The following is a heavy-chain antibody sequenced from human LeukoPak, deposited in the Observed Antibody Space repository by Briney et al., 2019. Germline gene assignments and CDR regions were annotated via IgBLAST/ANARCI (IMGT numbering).Heavy chain of an antibody. D-gene: IGHD3-10*01. Sequence: SVKVSCKASGGTFRSYSISWVRQAPGQGLEWMGGIIPIFCTANYAQKLQGRLTITADESTSTAYMELSRLRSEDTAVYYCARDFIPKILGSGSYYKTFPLGWFDPWGQGTLVTVSS. J-gene: IGHJ5*02. V-gene: IGHV1-69*01. CDR1: GGTFRSYS. CDR2: IIPIFCTA. CDR3: ARDFIPKILGSGSYYKTFPLGWFDP.